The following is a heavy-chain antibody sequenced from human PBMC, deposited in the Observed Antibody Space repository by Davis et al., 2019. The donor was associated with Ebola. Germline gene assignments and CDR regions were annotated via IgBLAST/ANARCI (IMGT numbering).Heavy chain of an antibody. CDR2: IYYSGST. CDR3: ARDSVDSSGWYY. CDR1: GGSISSYY. V-gene: IGHV4-59*01. J-gene: IGHJ4*02. Sequence: SETLSLTCTVPGGSISSYYWSWIQQPPGKGLEWIGYIYYSGSTNYNPSLKSRVTISVDTSKNQFSLKLSSVTAADTAVYYCARDSVDSSGWYYWGQGTLVTVSS. D-gene: IGHD6-19*01.